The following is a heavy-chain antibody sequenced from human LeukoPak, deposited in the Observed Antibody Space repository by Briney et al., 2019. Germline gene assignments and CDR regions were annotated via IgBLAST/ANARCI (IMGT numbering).Heavy chain of an antibody. J-gene: IGHJ4*02. CDR2: INPNSGGT. D-gene: IGHD1-1*01. Sequence: GASVKVSCKASGYTFTGYYMHWVRQAPGQGLEWMGWINPNSGGTNYAQKFQGRVTMTRDTSISTAYMELSRLRSDDTAVYYCARARTTGTTRFQFGYWGQGTLVTVSS. CDR3: ARARTTGTTRFQFGY. CDR1: GYTFTGYY. V-gene: IGHV1-2*02.